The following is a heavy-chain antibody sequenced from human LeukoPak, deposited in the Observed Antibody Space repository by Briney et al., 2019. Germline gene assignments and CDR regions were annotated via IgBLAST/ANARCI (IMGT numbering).Heavy chain of an antibody. J-gene: IGHJ3*01. CDR2: IYSGGST. V-gene: IGHV3-53*01. D-gene: IGHD6-19*01. Sequence: QAGGSLRLSCSASGFTVSSNYMSWVRQAPGKGLEWVSVIYSGGSTYYADSVKGRFTISRDNPKNTVYLQMNSLRAEDTAAYFCARAVPIGTGWDAFDVWGQGTLVTVSS. CDR1: GFTVSSNY. CDR3: ARAVPIGTGWDAFDV.